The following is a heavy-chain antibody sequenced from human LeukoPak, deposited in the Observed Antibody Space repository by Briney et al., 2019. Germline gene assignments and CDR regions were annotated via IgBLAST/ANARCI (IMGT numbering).Heavy chain of an antibody. V-gene: IGHV3-23*01. CDR3: AKDRLGGPYFFHY. CDR1: GFTVRSYA. J-gene: IGHJ4*02. D-gene: IGHD3-16*01. Sequence: GGSLRLSCAASGFTVRSYAMSWVRQAPGNGLEWVSTIGGTGVRTYYADSVEGRFTISRDNSKNTLYLQINSLRAEDTAVYFCAKDRLGGPYFFHYWGQGTLVTVSS. CDR2: IGGTGVRT.